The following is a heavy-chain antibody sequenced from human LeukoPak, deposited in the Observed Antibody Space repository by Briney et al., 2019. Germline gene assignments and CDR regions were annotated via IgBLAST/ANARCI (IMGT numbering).Heavy chain of an antibody. J-gene: IGHJ4*02. V-gene: IGHV3-23*01. CDR3: AKDPGPTHPFDY. CDR1: GFTFSSYA. Sequence: GGSLRLSCAASGFTFSSYAISWVRQAPGKGLERVSTISGSGGGTYYADSVKGRFTISRDNSKNTLYLQMNSLRAEDTAVYYCAKDPGPTHPFDYWGQGTLVTVSS. CDR2: ISGSGGGT.